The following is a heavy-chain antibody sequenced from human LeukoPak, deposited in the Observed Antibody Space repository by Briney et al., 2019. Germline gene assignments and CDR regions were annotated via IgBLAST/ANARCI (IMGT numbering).Heavy chain of an antibody. V-gene: IGHV4-4*02. CDR3: ARDPGVVVGNWFDP. D-gene: IGHD2-15*01. CDR1: GGSISGSNW. CDR2: IYHSGST. Sequence: SETLSLTCAVSGGSISGSNWWSWVRQPPGKGLEWIGEIYHSGSTNYNPSLKSRVTISVDTSKNQFSLKLSSVTAADTAVYYCARDPGVVVGNWFDPWGQGTLVTVSS. J-gene: IGHJ5*02.